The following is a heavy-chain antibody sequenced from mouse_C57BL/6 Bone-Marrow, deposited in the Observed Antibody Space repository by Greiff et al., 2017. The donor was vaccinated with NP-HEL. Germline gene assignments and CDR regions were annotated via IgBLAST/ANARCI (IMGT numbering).Heavy chain of an antibody. Sequence: EVQLVESGGGLVKPGGSLKLSCAASGFTFSSYAMSWVRQTPEKRLEWVATISDGGSYTYYPDNVKGRFTITSDNAKNNLYLQMSHLKSEDTAMYYCARWGYYGSSPYWYFDVWGTGTTVTVSS. CDR2: ISDGGSYT. D-gene: IGHD1-1*01. V-gene: IGHV5-4*01. CDR3: ARWGYYGSSPYWYFDV. J-gene: IGHJ1*03. CDR1: GFTFSSYA.